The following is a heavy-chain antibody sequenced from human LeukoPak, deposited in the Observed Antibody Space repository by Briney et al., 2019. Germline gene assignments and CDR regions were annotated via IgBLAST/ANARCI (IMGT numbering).Heavy chain of an antibody. Sequence: ASVKVSYKASGYTFTGYYMHWVRQAPGQGLEWMGWINPNSGGTNYAQKFQGRVTMTRDTSISTAYMELSRLRSDDTAVYYCARGSDDFWSGYSPSYWGQGTLVTVSS. J-gene: IGHJ4*02. V-gene: IGHV1-2*02. CDR3: ARGSDDFWSGYSPSY. D-gene: IGHD3-3*01. CDR2: INPNSGGT. CDR1: GYTFTGYY.